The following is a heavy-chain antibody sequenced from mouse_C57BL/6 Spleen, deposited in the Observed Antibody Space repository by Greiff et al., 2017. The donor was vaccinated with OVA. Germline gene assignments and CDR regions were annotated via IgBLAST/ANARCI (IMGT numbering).Heavy chain of an antibody. CDR1: GYTFTDYN. Sequence: VQLQQSGPELVKPGASVKMSCKSSGYTFTDYNMHWVKQSHGKSLEWIGYINPNNGGTSYNQKFKGKATLTVNKSSSTAYMELRSLTSEDSAVYYCARWLLRSSNFDVWGTGTTVTVSS. CDR3: ARWLLRSSNFDV. V-gene: IGHV1-22*01. CDR2: INPNNGGT. D-gene: IGHD1-1*01. J-gene: IGHJ1*03.